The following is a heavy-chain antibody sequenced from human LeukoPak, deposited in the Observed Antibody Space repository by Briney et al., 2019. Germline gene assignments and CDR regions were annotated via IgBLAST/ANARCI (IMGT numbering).Heavy chain of an antibody. CDR3: AHRRGGPLFDP. D-gene: IGHD2-15*01. V-gene: IGHV2-5*02. CDR1: GFSLSTSGEC. J-gene: IGHJ5*02. Sequence: SGPTLVNPTQTLTLTCIFSGFSLSTSGECVGWIRQPPGQALEWIALIYWDGDERYSPSLKSRLTITKDTSKNQVVLTLTNMGPLDAATYFCAHRRGGPLFDPWGQGALVTVSS. CDR2: IYWDGDE.